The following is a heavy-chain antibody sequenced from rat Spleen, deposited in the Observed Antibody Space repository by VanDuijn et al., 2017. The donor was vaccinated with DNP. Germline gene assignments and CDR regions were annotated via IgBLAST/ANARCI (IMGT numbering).Heavy chain of an antibody. CDR1: GFTFSKYG. J-gene: IGHJ2*01. D-gene: IGHD1-12*02. CDR3: TTTHYFDGWFPFDY. Sequence: EVQLVESGGGLVQPGRSMKVSCAASGFTFSKYGMAWVRQAPKKGLEWVAYLSTGGGITYYRDSVKGRFTLSRDNAESTLYLQMDSLRSEDTATYYCTTTHYFDGWFPFDYWGQGVMVTVSS. V-gene: IGHV5-27*01. CDR2: LSTGGGIT.